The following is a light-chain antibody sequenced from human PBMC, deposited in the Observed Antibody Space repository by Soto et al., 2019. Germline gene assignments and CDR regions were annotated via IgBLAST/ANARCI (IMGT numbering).Light chain of an antibody. CDR1: QSVSNY. J-gene: IGKJ3*01. V-gene: IGKV3D-15*01. CDR2: AAS. Sequence: EIVLTQSPATLSLSPGERVTLSCRASQSVSNYSAWYQQKPGQAPRLLVSAASNRATGIPARFSGRGSGTEFTLTISSLQSEDFAVYCCQQYNNWPETFGPGTKVDIK. CDR3: QQYNNWPET.